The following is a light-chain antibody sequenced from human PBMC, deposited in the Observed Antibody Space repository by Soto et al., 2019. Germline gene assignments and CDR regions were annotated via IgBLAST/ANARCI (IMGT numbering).Light chain of an antibody. CDR3: QQYNSYSQFT. CDR2: KAS. V-gene: IGKV1-5*03. CDR1: QSITYW. J-gene: IGKJ3*01. Sequence: DIQMTQSPSSLSASVGDRVTITCRASQSITYWLAWYQQKPGEAPKLLIYKASTLESGVPSRFSGSGSGTEFTLTISCLQPDDVATYYCQQYNSYSQFTFGPGTKVDIK.